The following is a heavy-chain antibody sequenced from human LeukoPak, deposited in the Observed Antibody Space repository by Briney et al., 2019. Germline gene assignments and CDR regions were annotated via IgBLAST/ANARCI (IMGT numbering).Heavy chain of an antibody. D-gene: IGHD4-17*01. CDR1: GFTFSNFA. CDR2: ISDRTGRT. CDR3: AKPSYGDPLDSFDV. V-gene: IGHV3-23*01. J-gene: IGHJ3*01. Sequence: GGSLRLSCAASGFTFSNFAMAWVRQAPGKGLEWVSTISDRTGRTYYADSVKGRFIISRDNAKDTLFLQMNSLRAEDTAIYYCAKPSYGDPLDSFDVWGQGTMVTVSS.